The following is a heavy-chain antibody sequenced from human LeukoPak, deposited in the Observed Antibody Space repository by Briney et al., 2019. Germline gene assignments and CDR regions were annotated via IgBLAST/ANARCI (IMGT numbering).Heavy chain of an antibody. D-gene: IGHD6-19*01. CDR3: ARVASGWRNFDY. Sequence: SETLSLTCTVSGGSISSYYWSWIRQPPGKGLEWIGYIYYSGSTNYNPSLKSRVTISVDKSKNQFSLRLSSVTAADTAVYYCARVASGWRNFDYWGQGTLVTVSS. CDR1: GGSISSYY. CDR2: IYYSGST. J-gene: IGHJ4*02. V-gene: IGHV4-59*12.